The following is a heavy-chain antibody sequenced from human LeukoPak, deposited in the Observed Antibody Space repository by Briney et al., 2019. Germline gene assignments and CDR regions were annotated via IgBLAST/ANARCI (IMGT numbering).Heavy chain of an antibody. CDR1: GFTFSSYE. V-gene: IGHV3-48*03. Sequence: GGSLRLSCAASGFTFSSYEMNWVRQAPGKGLEWVSYISSSGRTMYYADSVKGRFTISRENAKNSLYLQMNSLRAEDTAVYYCARDETGSGWGNYYYYMDVWGKGTTVTVSS. J-gene: IGHJ6*03. CDR2: ISSSGRTM. CDR3: ARDETGSGWGNYYYYMDV. D-gene: IGHD6-19*01.